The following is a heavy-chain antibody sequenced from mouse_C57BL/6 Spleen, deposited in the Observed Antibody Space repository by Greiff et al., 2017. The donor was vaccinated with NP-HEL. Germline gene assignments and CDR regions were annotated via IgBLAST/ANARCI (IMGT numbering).Heavy chain of an antibody. CDR2: IYPGSGST. D-gene: IGHD2-3*01. CDR3: AREGLLIYDGDPWFAY. V-gene: IGHV1-55*01. J-gene: IGHJ3*01. CDR1: GYTFTSYW. Sequence: QVQLKQPGAELVKPGASVKMSCKASGYTFTSYWITWVKQRHGQGLEWIGDIYPGSGSTNYNEKFKSKATLTVDTSSSTAYMQLSSLTSEDSAVYYCAREGLLIYDGDPWFAYWGQGTLVTVSA.